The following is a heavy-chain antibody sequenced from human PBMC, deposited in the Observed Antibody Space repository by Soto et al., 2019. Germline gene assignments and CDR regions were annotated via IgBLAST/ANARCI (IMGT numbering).Heavy chain of an antibody. V-gene: IGHV1-18*01. J-gene: IGHJ4*02. CDR2: ISAYHGNT. CDR1: GYTVTSYG. CDR3: ARVNGYGDYWPADY. Sequence: PSVKVSCKASGYTVTSYGISWVRQAPGQGLEWMGWISAYHGNTNYAQKLQGRVTMTTDTSTSTAYMELRSLGSDDTAVYYCARVNGYGDYWPADYWGQGTLVTVSS. D-gene: IGHD4-17*01.